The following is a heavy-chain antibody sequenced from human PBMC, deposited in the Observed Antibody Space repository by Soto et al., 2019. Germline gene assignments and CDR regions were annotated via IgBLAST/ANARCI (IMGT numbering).Heavy chain of an antibody. Sequence: GGSLRLSCAASGFTVSSNYMSWVRQAPGKGLEWVSVIYSGGSTYYADSVKGRFTISRDNSKNTLYLQMNSLRAEDTAVYYCARESLAPAAMWSDYWGQGTLVTVSS. CDR3: ARESLAPAAMWSDY. CDR1: GFTVSSNY. D-gene: IGHD2-2*01. V-gene: IGHV3-66*01. CDR2: IYSGGST. J-gene: IGHJ4*02.